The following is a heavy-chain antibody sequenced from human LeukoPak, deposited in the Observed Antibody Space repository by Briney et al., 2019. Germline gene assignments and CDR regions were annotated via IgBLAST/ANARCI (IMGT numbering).Heavy chain of an antibody. J-gene: IGHJ4*02. D-gene: IGHD3-3*01. CDR3: ARDSPFGMVTIALDY. CDR1: GYTFTGYY. CDR2: IDPNSGDT. Sequence: GGSVKVSCKASGYTFTGYYVHWVREAPGQGLEWMGWIDPNSGDTNYAQKFQDWVIMTRDTSITTAYMELTRLRSDDTAMYYCARDSPFGMVTIALDYWGQGTLVTVSS. V-gene: IGHV1-2*04.